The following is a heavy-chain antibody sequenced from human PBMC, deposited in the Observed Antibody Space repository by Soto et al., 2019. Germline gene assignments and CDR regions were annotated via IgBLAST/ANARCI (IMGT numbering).Heavy chain of an antibody. J-gene: IGHJ5*02. Sequence: QVQLVQSGAEVKKPGSSVKVSCKASGGTFSSSSISWVRQAPGQGLEWMGGIIPIFGTANYTQKFQGRVTINADESTNTAYMELSSLSPDDTAVYYCARPLRYYYERGGQSAWFDPWGQGTLVTVSS. CDR2: IIPIFGTA. V-gene: IGHV1-69*12. CDR1: GGTFSSSS. D-gene: IGHD3-22*01. CDR3: ARPLRYYYERGGQSAWFDP.